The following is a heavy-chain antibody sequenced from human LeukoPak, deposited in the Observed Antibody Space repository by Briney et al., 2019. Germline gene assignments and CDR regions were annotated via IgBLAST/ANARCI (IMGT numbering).Heavy chain of an antibody. V-gene: IGHV3-23*01. CDR2: ISGGAGST. Sequence: GGSLRLSCAASGFTFSNYAMSWVRQAPGKGLEWVSAISGGAGSTYYADSVKGRFTISRDNSKSTLYLQMNSLRAEDTAVYYCAKDPGYGSGWYNWFDPWGQGTLVTVSS. CDR3: AKDPGYGSGWYNWFDP. D-gene: IGHD6-19*01. J-gene: IGHJ5*02. CDR1: GFTFSNYA.